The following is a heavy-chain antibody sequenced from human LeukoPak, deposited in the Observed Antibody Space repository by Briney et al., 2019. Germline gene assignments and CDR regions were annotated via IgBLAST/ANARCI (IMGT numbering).Heavy chain of an antibody. V-gene: IGHV3-74*01. D-gene: IGHD3-3*01. CDR2: INSEGSIA. CDR3: ARDRAYDFWSGPGAFDI. J-gene: IGHJ3*02. CDR1: GFTFNNYW. Sequence: GGSLRLSCAASGFTFNNYWMHWVRQAPGKGLVWVSRINSEGSIANYADSVKGRFTLSRDNAKNSLYLQMNSLRAEDTAVYYCARDRAYDFWSGPGAFDIWGQGTMVTVSS.